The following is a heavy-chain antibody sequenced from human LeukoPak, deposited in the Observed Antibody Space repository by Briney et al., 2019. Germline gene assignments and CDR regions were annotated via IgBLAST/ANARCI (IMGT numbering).Heavy chain of an antibody. CDR1: GGSISSYY. CDR2: IYSIGSP. D-gene: IGHD3-22*01. Sequence: SETLSLTCTVSGGSISSYYWSRIRQPPGKGLEWIGYIYSIGSPKYNSSLKSRVTMSVDTAKNQLSLNLSSVTAADTAVYYCARERHDISGYYYDSWGPGTLVTVSS. CDR3: ARERHDISGYYYDS. V-gene: IGHV4-59*01. J-gene: IGHJ5*01.